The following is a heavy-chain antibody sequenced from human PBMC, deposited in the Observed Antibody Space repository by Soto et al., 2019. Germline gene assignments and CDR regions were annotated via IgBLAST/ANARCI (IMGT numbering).Heavy chain of an antibody. J-gene: IGHJ3*02. CDR1: GGSFSGYY. CDR3: ATNGIVGATKGAFDI. V-gene: IGHV4-34*01. D-gene: IGHD1-26*01. CDR2: INHSGST. Sequence: SETLSLTCAVYGGSFSGYYWSWIRQPPGKGLEWIGEINHSGSTNYNPSLKSRVTISVDTSKNQFSLKLISVTAADTAVYYCATNGIVGATKGAFDIWGQGTMVTVSS.